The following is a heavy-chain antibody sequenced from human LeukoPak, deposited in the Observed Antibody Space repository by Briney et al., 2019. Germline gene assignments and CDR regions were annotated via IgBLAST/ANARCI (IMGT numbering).Heavy chain of an antibody. J-gene: IGHJ4*02. V-gene: IGHV3-15*01. CDR3: ARGHLRIAALIDY. D-gene: IGHD6-6*01. Sequence: PGGSLRLSCAASGFTFSNAWMSWVRQAPGKGLEWVGRIKSKTDGGTTDYAAPVKGRFTISRDDSKNTLYLQMNSLKTEDTAVYYCARGHLRIAALIDYWGQGTLVSVSS. CDR1: GFTFSNAW. CDR2: IKSKTDGGTT.